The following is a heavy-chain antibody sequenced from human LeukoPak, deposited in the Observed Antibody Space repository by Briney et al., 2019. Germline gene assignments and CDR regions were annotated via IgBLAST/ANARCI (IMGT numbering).Heavy chain of an antibody. CDR3: ASEVGRRGYSYGVGD. Sequence: GASVKVSCKASGGTFSSYFISWVRQAPGQGLEWMGGIIAIFGTANYAQKFQGRVTITADKSTSTAYMELSSLRSEDTAVYYCASEVGRRGYSYGVGDWGQGTLVTVSS. J-gene: IGHJ4*02. D-gene: IGHD5-18*01. V-gene: IGHV1-69*06. CDR2: IIAIFGTA. CDR1: GGTFSSYF.